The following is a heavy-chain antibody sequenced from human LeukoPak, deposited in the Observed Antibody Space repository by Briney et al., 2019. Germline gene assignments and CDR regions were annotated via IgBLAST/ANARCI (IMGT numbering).Heavy chain of an antibody. D-gene: IGHD5-18*01. CDR1: GFTFDDYT. CDR2: ISWDGGTT. V-gene: IGHV3-43*01. J-gene: IGHJ4*02. Sequence: GGSLRLSCAGSGFTFDDYTMHWVRQAPGKGLEWVSLISWDGGTTYYADSVKGRFTISRDNSRNSLYLQMNSLKTGDTAFYYCAKGAYSYANPTFDYWGQGTLVTVSS. CDR3: AKGAYSYANPTFDY.